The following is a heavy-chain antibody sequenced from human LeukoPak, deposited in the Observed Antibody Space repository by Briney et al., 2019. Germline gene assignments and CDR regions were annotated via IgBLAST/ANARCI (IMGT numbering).Heavy chain of an antibody. CDR3: ARARPVDDWSFTYYYYGMDV. CDR2: IYPRDGST. J-gene: IGHJ6*02. CDR1: GYIFTSNY. V-gene: IGHV1-46*01. Sequence: GASVKVSCKASGYIFTSNYIHWVRQAPGQGLEWMGMIYPRDGSTSYAQRFQDRVTVTRDTSTSTVHMELRSLRSDDTAVYYCARARPVDDWSFTYYYYGMDVWGQGTTVTVSS. D-gene: IGHD3-9*01.